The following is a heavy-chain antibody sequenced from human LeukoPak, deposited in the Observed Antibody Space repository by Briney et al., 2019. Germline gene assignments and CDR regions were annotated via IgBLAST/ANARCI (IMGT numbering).Heavy chain of an antibody. CDR2: ISSSSSTI. Sequence: GGSLRLSCAASGFTFSSYRMNWVRQAPGKGLEWVSYISSSSSTIYYADSVKGRFTISRDNAKNSLYLQMNSLRAEDTAVYYCARRPHRIMITFGGAIDQAFSGFDPWGQGTLVTVSS. V-gene: IGHV3-48*01. CDR1: GFTFSSYR. CDR3: ARRPHRIMITFGGAIDQAFSGFDP. D-gene: IGHD3-16*02. J-gene: IGHJ5*02.